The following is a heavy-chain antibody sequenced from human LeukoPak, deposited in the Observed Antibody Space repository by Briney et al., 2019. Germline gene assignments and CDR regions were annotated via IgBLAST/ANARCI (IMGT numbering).Heavy chain of an antibody. V-gene: IGHV3-48*01. D-gene: IGHD3-10*01. CDR1: GFTFSSYS. CDR2: ISSSSSTI. Sequence: GGSLTLSCAASGFTFSSYSMNWVRQAPGKGLEWVSYISSSSSTIYYADSVKGGFTISRHNAKHSLYLQMDSLRAEDTAVYYCASALLWFWELHFDYWVQGTLVTVSS. CDR3: ASALLWFWELHFDY. J-gene: IGHJ4*02.